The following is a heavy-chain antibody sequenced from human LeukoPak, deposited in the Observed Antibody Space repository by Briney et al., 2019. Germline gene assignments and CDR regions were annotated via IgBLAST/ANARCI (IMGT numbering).Heavy chain of an antibody. Sequence: ASVKVSCKASGYTFTSYDINWVRQATGQGLEWMGWMNPNSGNTGYAQKFQGRVTITRNTSISTAYMELSSLRSEDTAVYYCARGPTYGDYEDYWGQGTLVTVSS. CDR1: GYTFTSYD. V-gene: IGHV1-8*03. CDR2: MNPNSGNT. J-gene: IGHJ4*02. CDR3: ARGPTYGDYEDY. D-gene: IGHD4-17*01.